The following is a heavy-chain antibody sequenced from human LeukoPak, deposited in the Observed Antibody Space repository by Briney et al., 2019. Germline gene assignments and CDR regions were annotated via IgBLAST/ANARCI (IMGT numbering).Heavy chain of an antibody. Sequence: ASVKVSCKASGYTFTSYYMHWVRQAPGQGLEWMGGIIPIFGTANYAQKFQGRVTITADESTSTAYMELSSLRSEDTAVYYCARGGYSYGYYYYYGMDVWGQGTTVTVSS. CDR1: GYTFTSYY. D-gene: IGHD5-18*01. V-gene: IGHV1-69*13. CDR3: ARGGYSYGYYYYYGMDV. J-gene: IGHJ6*02. CDR2: IIPIFGTA.